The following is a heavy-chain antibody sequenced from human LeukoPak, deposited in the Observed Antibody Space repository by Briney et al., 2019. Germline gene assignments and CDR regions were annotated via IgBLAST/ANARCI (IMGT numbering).Heavy chain of an antibody. J-gene: IGHJ4*02. CDR3: TRRNYLIDY. CDR2: IRSKANSYAT. CDR1: GFTFSGSA. V-gene: IGHV3-73*01. D-gene: IGHD1-7*01. Sequence: QPGGSLRLSCAASGFTFSGSAMHWVRQASGKGLEWVGRIRSKANSYATAYAASVKGRFTIPRDDSKNTAYLQMNSLKTEDTAVYYCTRRNYLIDYWGQGTLVTVSS.